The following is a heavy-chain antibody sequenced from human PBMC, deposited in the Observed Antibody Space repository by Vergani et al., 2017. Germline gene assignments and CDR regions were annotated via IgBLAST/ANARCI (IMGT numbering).Heavy chain of an antibody. CDR1: GGSFSGYY. CDR3: ARGVEYSSSSPGYYMDV. V-gene: IGHV4-34*01. CDR2: INHSGST. J-gene: IGHJ6*03. Sequence: QVQLQQWGAGLLKPSETLSLTCAVYGGSFSGYYWSWIRQPPGKGLEWIGEINHSGSTNYNPSLKSRVTISVDTSKNQFSLKLSSVTAADTAVYYCARGVEYSSSSPGYYMDVWGKGP. D-gene: IGHD6-6*01.